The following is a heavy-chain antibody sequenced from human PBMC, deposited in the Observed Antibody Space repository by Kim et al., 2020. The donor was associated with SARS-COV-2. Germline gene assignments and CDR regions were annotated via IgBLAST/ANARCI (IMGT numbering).Heavy chain of an antibody. J-gene: IGHJ5*02. D-gene: IGHD6-19*01. CDR1: GYSFTSYW. V-gene: IGHV5-51*01. CDR3: ARGGRRYSSGSHFFHWFDP. CDR2: IYPGDSDT. Sequence: GESLKISCKGSGYSFTSYWIGWVRQMPGKGLEWMGIIYPGDSDTRYSPSFQGQVTISADKSISTAYLQWSSLKASDTAMYYCARGGRRYSSGSHFFHWFDPWGQGALVTVSS.